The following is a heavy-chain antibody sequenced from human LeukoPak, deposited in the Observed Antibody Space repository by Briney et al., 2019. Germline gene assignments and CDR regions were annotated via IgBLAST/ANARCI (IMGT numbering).Heavy chain of an antibody. D-gene: IGHD6-6*01. CDR1: GDSVSSNSAA. CDR2: TYYRSKWYN. CDR3: ARDISQWHLVDSYSYTDV. J-gene: IGHJ6*03. Sequence: SQTLSLTCAISGDSVSSNSAAWNWIRQSPSRGLEWLGRTYYRSKWYNDYAVSVKSRITINPDTSKNQFSLQLNSVTPEDTAVYYCARDISQWHLVDSYSYTDVWGKGPTVTASS. V-gene: IGHV6-1*01.